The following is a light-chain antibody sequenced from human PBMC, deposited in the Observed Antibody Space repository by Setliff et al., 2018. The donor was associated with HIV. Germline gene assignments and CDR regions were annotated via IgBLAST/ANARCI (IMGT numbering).Light chain of an antibody. J-gene: IGLJ1*01. CDR3: SSYAITNTLP. Sequence: QSVLTQPAPVSGSPGQSITISCTGTSRDVGGYNYVSWYQQHPGKAPKLIIYEVRNRPSGVSNRFSGSKSGNTASLTISGLQTEDEADYYCSSYAITNTLPFGTGTKVTVL. V-gene: IGLV2-14*01. CDR2: EVR. CDR1: SRDVGGYNY.